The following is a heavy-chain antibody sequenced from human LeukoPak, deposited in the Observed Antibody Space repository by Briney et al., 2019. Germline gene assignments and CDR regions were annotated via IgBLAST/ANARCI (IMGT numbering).Heavy chain of an antibody. J-gene: IGHJ4*02. Sequence: GGSLRLSCAASGFTFRNYLMSWVRQAPGKGLEWVSAISGSDGSTYYADSVKGRFTISRDNSKNTLYLQMNSLRAEDTAVYYCAKDQMRYYFDYWGQGTLVTVSS. CDR1: GFTFRNYL. CDR3: AKDQMRYYFDY. CDR2: ISGSDGST. V-gene: IGHV3-23*01. D-gene: IGHD5-24*01.